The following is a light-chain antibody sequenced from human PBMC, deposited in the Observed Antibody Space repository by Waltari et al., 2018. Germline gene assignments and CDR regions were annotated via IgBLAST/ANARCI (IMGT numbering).Light chain of an antibody. V-gene: IGKV3-11*01. Sequence: EIVLTQSPATLSLSAGERATLSCRASQSVFNYLAWYQKPGQAPRLLIYDTSKRATGIPARFSGSGSGTDFTLTISNLEAEDFALYFCQQGSVLPLTFGGGTKVDIK. CDR3: QQGSVLPLT. CDR1: QSVFNY. J-gene: IGKJ4*01. CDR2: DTS.